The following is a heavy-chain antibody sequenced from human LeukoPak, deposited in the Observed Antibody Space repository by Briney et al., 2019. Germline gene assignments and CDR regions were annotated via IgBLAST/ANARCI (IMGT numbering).Heavy chain of an antibody. D-gene: IGHD1-26*01. CDR2: IYYSGGT. Sequence: PSETLSLTCTVSGGSISGYFWSWIRQPPGKGLEWIGSIYYSGGTNYNRSLKSRVTMSVDTSKKQFSLKLGSVTAADTAVYYCATLVGAHDYWGQGTLVTVSS. J-gene: IGHJ4*02. CDR3: ATLVGAHDY. CDR1: GGSISGYF. V-gene: IGHV4-59*08.